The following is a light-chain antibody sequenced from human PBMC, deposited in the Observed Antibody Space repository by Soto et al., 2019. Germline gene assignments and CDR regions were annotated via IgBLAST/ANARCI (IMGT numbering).Light chain of an antibody. CDR1: QSISSW. V-gene: IGKV1-5*01. Sequence: DIQMTQSPSTLSASVGDRVTITCRASQSISSWLAWYQQKPGKAPKLLIYDASSLESGVPARFSVSGSGTEFKLTISSLQPDDCETYYCQQYNSYQTFGQGNKVEI. CDR2: DAS. J-gene: IGKJ1*01. CDR3: QQYNSYQT.